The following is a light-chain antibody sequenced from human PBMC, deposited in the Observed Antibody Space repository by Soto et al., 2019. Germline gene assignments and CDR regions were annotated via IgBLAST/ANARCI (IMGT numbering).Light chain of an antibody. J-gene: IGKJ2*01. V-gene: IGKV3-20*01. CDR1: QSVNNNY. CDR3: QQYGSSQYN. Sequence: EIVLTQSPGTLSLSPGERATLSCRASQSVNNNYLAWYQQKPGQAPRLLIYGASSRSTGIPDRFSGSGSGTDFTLTISRLEPKDVAVYYYQQYGSSQYNFGQGTKLEIK. CDR2: GAS.